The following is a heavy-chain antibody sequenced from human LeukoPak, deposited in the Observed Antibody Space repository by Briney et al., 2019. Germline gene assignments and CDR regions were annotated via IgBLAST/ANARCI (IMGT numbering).Heavy chain of an antibody. J-gene: IGHJ3*02. D-gene: IGHD2-15*01. Sequence: SAPLSLTCTVSGASINNYYWSWLRPPAGKGPEWIGRIYPSGTTNYNPSLKSRVTMTVDTSKNQFSLKLTSVTAADTAFYYCARGICSGGSCYSPGSFDIWGQGTMVTVSS. CDR1: GASINNYY. CDR2: IYPSGTT. CDR3: ARGICSGGSCYSPGSFDI. V-gene: IGHV4-4*07.